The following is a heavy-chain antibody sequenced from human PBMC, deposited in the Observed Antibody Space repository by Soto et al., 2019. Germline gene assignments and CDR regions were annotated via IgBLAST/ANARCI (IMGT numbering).Heavy chain of an antibody. CDR2: IIPIFGTA. CDR1: GGTFSSYA. J-gene: IGHJ6*02. D-gene: IGHD6-13*01. Sequence: QVQLVQSGAEVKKPGSSVKVSCKASGGTFSSYAISWVRQAPGQGLEWMGGIIPIFGTANYAQKFQGRVTITADKSTSTAYMELSSLRSEDTAVYYCASRYNSSWRETPPYYYYYGMDVWGQGTTVTVSS. CDR3: ASRYNSSWRETPPYYYYYGMDV. V-gene: IGHV1-69*06.